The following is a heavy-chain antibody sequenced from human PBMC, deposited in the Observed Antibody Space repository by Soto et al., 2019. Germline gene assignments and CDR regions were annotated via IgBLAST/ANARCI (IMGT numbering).Heavy chain of an antibody. J-gene: IGHJ4*02. CDR3: ARITRLPRNFDY. D-gene: IGHD3-3*01. CDR2: IYYSGST. Sequence: SETLSLTCTVSGGNVSSGSYYWSWIRQPPGKGLEWIGYIYYSGSTNYNPSLKSRVTISVDTSKNQFSLKLSSVTAADTAVYYCARITRLPRNFDYWGQGTLVTVSS. V-gene: IGHV4-61*01. CDR1: GGNVSSGSYY.